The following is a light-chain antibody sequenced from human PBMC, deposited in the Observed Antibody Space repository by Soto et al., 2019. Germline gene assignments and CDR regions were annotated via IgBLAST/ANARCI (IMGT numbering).Light chain of an antibody. J-gene: IGKJ5*01. Sequence: IVMAQSPATMSVSPGERDTLSCRASQSVSSNSAWYQQKPGQAPRLLIYDASNRATATPPRFSGSGSGTDFTLTISSLEPEDSAVYYCQQRSNWPSITFGQGTRLEI. CDR1: QSVSSN. CDR3: QQRSNWPSIT. CDR2: DAS. V-gene: IGKV3-11*01.